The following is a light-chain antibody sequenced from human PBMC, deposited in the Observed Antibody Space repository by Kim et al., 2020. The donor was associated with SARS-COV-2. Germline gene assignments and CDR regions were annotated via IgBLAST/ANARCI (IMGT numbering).Light chain of an antibody. J-gene: IGKJ4*01. CDR2: AAS. CDR3: QQANSFSLT. CDR1: QGIKSW. Sequence: AFVGDRVPITCRASQGIKSWLAWYQQKPGEAPKLLIYAASTLQSGVPSRFSGSGSGTDFTLTISSLQPEDFATYYCQQANSFSLTFGGGTKVDIK. V-gene: IGKV1-12*01.